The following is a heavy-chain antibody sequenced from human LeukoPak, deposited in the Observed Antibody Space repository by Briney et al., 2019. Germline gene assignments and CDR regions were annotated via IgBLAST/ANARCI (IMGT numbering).Heavy chain of an antibody. CDR3: ATLDTAMVTNFRY. J-gene: IGHJ4*02. V-gene: IGHV3-7*01. CDR2: IKQDGSDK. CDR1: GLTFRRDW. D-gene: IGHD5-18*01. Sequence: GGSLRLSCAASGLTFRRDWMSWVRQAPGKGLEWVAMIKQDGSDKYYVDSVKGRFTISSDNTKNSLNLQMNSLRAEDTAVYYCATLDTAMVTNFRYWGQGTLVTVSS.